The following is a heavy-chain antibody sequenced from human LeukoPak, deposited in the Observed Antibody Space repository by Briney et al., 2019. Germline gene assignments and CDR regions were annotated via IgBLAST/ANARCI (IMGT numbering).Heavy chain of an antibody. J-gene: IGHJ6*02. V-gene: IGHV3-30*18. Sequence: GGSLRVSCAASGFTFSSYGMHWVRQAPGKGLEWVAVISYDGSNKYYADSVKGRFTISRDNSKNTLYLQMNSLRADDTAVYYCAKQEFGGSWRNYGMDVWGQGTTVTVSS. CDR1: GFTFSSYG. D-gene: IGHD3-10*01. CDR2: ISYDGSNK. CDR3: AKQEFGGSWRNYGMDV.